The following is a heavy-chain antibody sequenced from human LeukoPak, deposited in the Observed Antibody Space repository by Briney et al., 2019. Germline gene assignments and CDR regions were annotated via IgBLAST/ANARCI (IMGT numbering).Heavy chain of an antibody. CDR1: GFTFSSYN. J-gene: IGHJ4*02. V-gene: IGHV3-21*03. D-gene: IGHD3-10*01. CDR3: ARDCWDYGSGSYCGIDY. CDR2: ITSSSNYI. Sequence: GGSLRLSCAASGFTFSSYNMNWVRQAPGKGLEWVSSITSSSNYIYYADSVKGRFTISRDNAKNSLYLQRNSLRAEDTTVYYCARDCWDYGSGSYCGIDYWGQGTLVTVSS.